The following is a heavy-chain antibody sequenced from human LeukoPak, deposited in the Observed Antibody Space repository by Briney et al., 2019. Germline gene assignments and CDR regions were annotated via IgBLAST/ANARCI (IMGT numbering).Heavy chain of an antibody. V-gene: IGHV4-59*08. CDR1: GGSISSYY. Sequence: SETLSLTCTVSGGSISSYYWSWIRQPPGKGLEWIGNIYYSGSTNYNPSLKSRVTISVDTSKNQFSLKLSSVTAADTAVYYCVRHEDLGNAEFDYWGQGTLVTVSS. CDR2: IYYSGST. J-gene: IGHJ4*02. D-gene: IGHD1-26*01. CDR3: VRHEDLGNAEFDY.